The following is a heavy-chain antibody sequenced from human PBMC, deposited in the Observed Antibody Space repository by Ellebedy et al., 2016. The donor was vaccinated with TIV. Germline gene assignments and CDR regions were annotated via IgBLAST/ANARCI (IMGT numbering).Heavy chain of an antibody. J-gene: IGHJ6*02. D-gene: IGHD6-13*01. CDR2: IKEDGSEK. CDR3: ARGFSSPDV. CDR1: GFTFSSYW. Sequence: GESLKISCAASGFTFSSYWMSWVRQAPGKGLEWVANIKEDGSEKYYVDSVKGRFTISRGNAKNSLYLQMNSLRAEDTAVYYCARGFSSPDVWGQGTTVTVSS. V-gene: IGHV3-7*04.